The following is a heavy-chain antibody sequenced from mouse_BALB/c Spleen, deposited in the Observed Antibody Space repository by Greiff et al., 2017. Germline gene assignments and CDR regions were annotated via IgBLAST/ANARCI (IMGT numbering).Heavy chain of an antibody. J-gene: IGHJ2*01. D-gene: IGHD1-1*01. CDR3: ARSGDYGSSLDY. V-gene: IGHV1S137*01. Sequence: QVQLQQSGAELVRPGVSVKISCKGYGYTFTDYAMHWVKQSHAKSLEWIGVISTYYGDASYNQKFKGKATMTVDKSSSTAYMELARLTSEDSAIYYCARSGDYGSSLDYWGQGTTLTVSS. CDR1: GYTFTDYA. CDR2: ISTYYGDA.